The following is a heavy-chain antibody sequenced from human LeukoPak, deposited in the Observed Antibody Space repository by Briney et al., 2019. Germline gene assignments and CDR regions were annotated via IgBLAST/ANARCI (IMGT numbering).Heavy chain of an antibody. CDR2: ISAYNGNT. V-gene: IGHV1-18*01. J-gene: IGHJ1*01. CDR3: ARDKAVTTELTQYFQH. CDR1: GYTFTSYG. Sequence: EASVKVSCKASGYTFTSYGISWVRQAPGQGLEWMGWISAYNGNTNYAQKLQGRVTMTTDTSTSTAYMELRSLTSDNTAVYYCARDKAVTTELTQYFQHWGQGTLVTVSS. D-gene: IGHD4-11*01.